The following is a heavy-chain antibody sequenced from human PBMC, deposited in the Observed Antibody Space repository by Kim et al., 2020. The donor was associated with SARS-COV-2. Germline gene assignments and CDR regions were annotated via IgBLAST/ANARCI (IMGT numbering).Heavy chain of an antibody. CDR2: MNPNSGNT. Sequence: ASVKVSCKASGYTFTSYDINWVRQATGQGLEWMGWMNPNSGNTGYAQKFQGRVTMTRNTSISTAYMELSSLRSEDTAVYYCARAPRVKWSYYDEGGYWGQGTLVTVSS. CDR3: ARAPRVKWSYYDEGGY. D-gene: IGHD3-10*01. CDR1: GYTFTSYD. J-gene: IGHJ4*02. V-gene: IGHV1-8*01.